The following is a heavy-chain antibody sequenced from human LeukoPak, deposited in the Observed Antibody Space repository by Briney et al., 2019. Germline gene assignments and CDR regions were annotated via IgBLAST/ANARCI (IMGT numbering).Heavy chain of an antibody. J-gene: IGHJ5*02. CDR2: IYHSGST. CDR3: AREGGDILTGNWFDP. V-gene: IGHV4-38-2*02. CDR1: GYSISSGYY. Sequence: PSETLSLTCTVSGYSISSGYYWGWIRQPPGKGLEWIGSIYHSGSTYYNPSLKSRVTISVDTSKNQFSLKLSSVTAADTAVYYCAREGGDILTGNWFDPWGQGTLVTVSS. D-gene: IGHD3-9*01.